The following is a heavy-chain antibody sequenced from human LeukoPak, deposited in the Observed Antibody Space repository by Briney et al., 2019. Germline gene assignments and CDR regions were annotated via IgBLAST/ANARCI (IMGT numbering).Heavy chain of an antibody. J-gene: IGHJ6*02. CDR3: ARSYSNHLFGMDV. D-gene: IGHD4-11*01. Sequence: GGSLRLSCAASGFTLSSYAMTWVRQAPGKGLEWVSVIYSGGSTYYADSVKGRVAISRDNSKNTVFLQMNSVRAEDTAVYYCARSYSNHLFGMDVSGQGTTVTVSS. CDR1: GFTLSSYA. CDR2: IYSGGST. V-gene: IGHV3-66*01.